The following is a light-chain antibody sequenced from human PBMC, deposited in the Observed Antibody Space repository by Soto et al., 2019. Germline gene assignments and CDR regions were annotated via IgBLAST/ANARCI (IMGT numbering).Light chain of an antibody. Sequence: SSATLSMSTGHTAPLFCRASQSVSNYLAWYQQKPDQPPRLLIYDACSRATGIPDRFSASGTGTEFTLTISRLEPEDFAVYYCQQYSSSPSTFGRGTILEVK. CDR3: QQYSSSPST. CDR2: DAC. V-gene: IGKV3-20*01. CDR1: QSVSNY. J-gene: IGKJ5*01.